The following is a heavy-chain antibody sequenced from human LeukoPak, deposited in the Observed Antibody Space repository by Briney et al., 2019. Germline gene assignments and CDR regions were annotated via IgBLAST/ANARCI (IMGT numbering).Heavy chain of an antibody. CDR1: GGTFSSYA. D-gene: IGHD1-26*01. CDR2: IIPIFGTA. Sequence: GASVKVSCKASGGTFSSYAISWVRQAPGQGLEWMGGIIPIFGTANYAQKFQGRVTITADESTSTAYMELSSLRSEDTAVYYCAGGSSKGGGYFDYWGQGTLVTVSS. J-gene: IGHJ4*02. CDR3: AGGSSKGGGYFDY. V-gene: IGHV1-69*13.